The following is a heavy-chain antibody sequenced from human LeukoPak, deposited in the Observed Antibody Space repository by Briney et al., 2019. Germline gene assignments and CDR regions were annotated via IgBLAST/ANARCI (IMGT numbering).Heavy chain of an antibody. D-gene: IGHD1-20*01. CDR2: ISWDSDST. V-gene: IGHV3-20*04. CDR1: GFTFGDYG. CDR3: ARDRRGITGTEWFDP. J-gene: IGHJ5*02. Sequence: GGSLRLSCEGSGFTFGDYGMSWVRQAPGKGPEWVAGISWDSDSTGYPDSVKGRFTISRDNAKNSLYLQMNSLRVEDTALYYCARDRRGITGTEWFDPWGQGTLVTVSS.